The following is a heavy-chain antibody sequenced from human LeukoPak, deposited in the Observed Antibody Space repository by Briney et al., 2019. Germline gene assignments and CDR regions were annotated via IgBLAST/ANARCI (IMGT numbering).Heavy chain of an antibody. CDR2: IYYSGST. D-gene: IGHD6-13*01. CDR3: ARVYYSSSYDYWYFDL. V-gene: IGHV4-59*01. Sequence: SETLSLTCTVSGGSIRSYYWSWIRQPPGKGLEWIGYIYYSGSTNYNPSLKSRVTISVDTSKNQFSLKLSSVTAVDTAVYYCARVYYSSSYDYWYFDLWGRGTLVTVSS. CDR1: GGSIRSYY. J-gene: IGHJ2*01.